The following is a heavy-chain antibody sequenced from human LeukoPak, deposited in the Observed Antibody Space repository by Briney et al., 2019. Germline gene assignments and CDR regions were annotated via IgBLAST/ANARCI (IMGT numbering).Heavy chain of an antibody. D-gene: IGHD6-13*01. CDR1: GDSVSSNSAA. V-gene: IGHV6-1*01. CDR3: ARETKQQLVRGDAFDI. CDR2: TYYRSKWYN. J-gene: IGHJ3*02. Sequence: SQTLSLTCAISGDSVSSNSAAWNWIRQSPSRGLEWLGRTYYRSKWYNDYAVSVKSRITINPDTSKNQFSLQLNSVTPEDTAVYYCARETKQQLVRGDAFDIWGQGTMVTVSS.